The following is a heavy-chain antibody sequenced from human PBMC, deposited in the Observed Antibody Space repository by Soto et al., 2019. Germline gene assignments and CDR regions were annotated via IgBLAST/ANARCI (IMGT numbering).Heavy chain of an antibody. CDR1: GYTFTGYY. D-gene: IGHD2-8*01. J-gene: IGHJ6*02. CDR3: ARALVRNQYCTNGVCRYYYYGMDV. Sequence: ASVKVSCKASGYTFTGYYMHCVRQAPGQVLEWMGWINPNSGGTNYAQKFQGRVTMTRDTSISTAYMELSRLRSDDTAVYYCARALVRNQYCTNGVCRYYYYGMDVWGQGTTVTVSS. V-gene: IGHV1-2*02. CDR2: INPNSGGT.